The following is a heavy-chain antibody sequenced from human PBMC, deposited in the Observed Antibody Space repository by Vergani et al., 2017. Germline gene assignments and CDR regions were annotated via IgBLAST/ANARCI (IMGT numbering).Heavy chain of an antibody. CDR2: INSDGSST. D-gene: IGHD3-9*01. CDR3: ARDDYDILTGYYTPYYYYYGMDV. V-gene: IGHV3-74*01. Sequence: VQLVESGGGVVQPGRSLRLSCAASGFTFSSYWMHWVRQAPGKGLVWVSRINSDGSSTSYADSVKGRFTISRDNAKNTLYLQMNSLRAEDTAVYYCARDDYDILTGYYTPYYYYYGMDVWGQGTTVTVSS. CDR1: GFTFSSYW. J-gene: IGHJ6*02.